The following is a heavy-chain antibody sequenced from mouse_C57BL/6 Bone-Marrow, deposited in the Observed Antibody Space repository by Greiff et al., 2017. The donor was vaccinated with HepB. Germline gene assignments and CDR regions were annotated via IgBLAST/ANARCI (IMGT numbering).Heavy chain of an antibody. CDR3: ARSPLYGNYRDY. D-gene: IGHD2-10*02. CDR2: IYPGSGST. Sequence: QVQLQQPGAELVKPGASVKMSCKASGYTFTSYWITWVKQRPGQCLEWIGDIYPGSGSTNYNEKFKSKATLTVDTSSSTAYMQLSSLTSEDSAVYYCARSPLYGNYRDYWGQGTTLTVSS. V-gene: IGHV1-55*01. J-gene: IGHJ2*01. CDR1: GYTFTSYW.